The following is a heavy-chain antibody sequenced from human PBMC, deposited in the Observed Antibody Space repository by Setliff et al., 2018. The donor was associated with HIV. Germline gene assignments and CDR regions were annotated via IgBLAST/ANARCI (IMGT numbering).Heavy chain of an antibody. Sequence: ASVKVSCKASGYRFTSYAMNWVRQAPGQGLEWMGWINTHTGNPTYAQGFTGRFVFSLDTSVSTAYLQLSSLKAEDTAVYYCARGELDLDYWGQGTLVTVSS. CDR3: ARGELDLDY. D-gene: IGHD1-1*01. J-gene: IGHJ4*02. CDR1: GYRFTSYA. V-gene: IGHV7-4-1*02. CDR2: INTHTGNP.